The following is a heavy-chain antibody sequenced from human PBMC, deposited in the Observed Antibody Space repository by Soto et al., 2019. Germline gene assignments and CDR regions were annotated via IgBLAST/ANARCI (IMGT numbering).Heavy chain of an antibody. CDR3: ARRWGRTFDY. CDR2: IYYFGST. D-gene: IGHD7-27*01. J-gene: IGHJ4*02. Sequence: PSETLSLTCTVSGGSISSYYWSWIRQPPGKGLEWIGYIYYFGSTNYNPSLKSRVTISVDTSKNQFSLKLSSVTAADTAVYYCARRWGRTFDYWGQGTLVTVSS. CDR1: GGSISSYY. V-gene: IGHV4-59*08.